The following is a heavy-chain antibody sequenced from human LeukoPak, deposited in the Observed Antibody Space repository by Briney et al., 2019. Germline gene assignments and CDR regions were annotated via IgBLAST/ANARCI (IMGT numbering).Heavy chain of an antibody. CDR2: INWNGGST. CDR1: GFTFDDYG. Sequence: RPGGSLRLSCAASGFTFDDYGMSWVRQAPGKGLEWVSGINWNGGSTGYVDSVKGRFTISRDNAKNSLYLQMNSLRAGDTALYYCARALSDYVDYYYYYYMDVWGKGTTVTVSS. V-gene: IGHV3-20*04. CDR3: ARALSDYVDYYYYYYMDV. D-gene: IGHD4-17*01. J-gene: IGHJ6*03.